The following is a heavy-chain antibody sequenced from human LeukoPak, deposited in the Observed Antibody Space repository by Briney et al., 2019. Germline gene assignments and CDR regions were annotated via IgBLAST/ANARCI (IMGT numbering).Heavy chain of an antibody. J-gene: IGHJ4*02. CDR2: ISSSSSTI. V-gene: IGHV3-48*02. Sequence: GGSLRLSCAASGFTFSSYSMNWVRQAPGKGLEWVSYISSSSSTIYYADSVKGRSTISRDNAKNSLYLQMNSLRDEDTAVYYCAREAIVATIFLESPLVLDYWGQGTLVTVSS. D-gene: IGHD5-12*01. CDR3: AREAIVATIFLESPLVLDY. CDR1: GFTFSSYS.